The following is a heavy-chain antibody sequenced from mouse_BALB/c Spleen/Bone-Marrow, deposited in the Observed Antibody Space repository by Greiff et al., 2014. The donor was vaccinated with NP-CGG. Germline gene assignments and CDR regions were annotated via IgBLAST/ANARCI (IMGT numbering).Heavy chain of an antibody. CDR1: GYTFTSYV. D-gene: IGHD2-10*02. J-gene: IGHJ4*01. V-gene: IGHV1-14*01. Sequence: EVNLVESGPELVKPGASVKMSCKASGYTFTSYVMHWVKQKPGQGLEWIGYINPYNDGTKYNEKFRGKATLTSDKSSSTAYMELSSLTSEDSAVYYCARSPLYGNYVDYWGQGTSVTVSS. CDR3: ARSPLYGNYVDY. CDR2: INPYNDGT.